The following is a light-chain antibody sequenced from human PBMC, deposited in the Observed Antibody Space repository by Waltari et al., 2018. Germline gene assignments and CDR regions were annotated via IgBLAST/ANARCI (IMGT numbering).Light chain of an antibody. CDR1: SSTIGSNT. J-gene: IGLJ2*01. V-gene: IGLV1-44*01. Sequence: QSVLTQPPSASGTPGQRVTISCSGSSSTIGSNTVNWYQQLPGTAPKLLILSNNERPSGVPDRFSGSKSGTSASLAISGLQSEDEADYYCAAWDDSLNGRVFGGGTKLTVL. CDR3: AAWDDSLNGRV. CDR2: SNN.